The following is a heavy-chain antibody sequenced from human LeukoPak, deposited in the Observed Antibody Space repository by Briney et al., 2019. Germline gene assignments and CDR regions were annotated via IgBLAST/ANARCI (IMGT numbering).Heavy chain of an antibody. CDR2: IYYSGST. V-gene: IGHV4-61*01. Sequence: SETLSLTCTVSGGSVSSRSYYWGWIRQPPGKGLEWIGYIYYSGSTTYNPSLKSRVTISVDTSKNQFSLRLSSVTAADTAMYYCARDSIPSSYWYFDLWGRGTLVTVSS. J-gene: IGHJ2*01. CDR3: ARDSIPSSYWYFDL. CDR1: GGSVSSRSYY.